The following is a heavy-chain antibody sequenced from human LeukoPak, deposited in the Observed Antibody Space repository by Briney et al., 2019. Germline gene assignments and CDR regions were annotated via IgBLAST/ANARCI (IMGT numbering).Heavy chain of an antibody. Sequence: SETLSLTCSVYGGSFSGYYWSWIRQPPGKGLEWIGEINHSGSTNYNPSLKSRVSISVDSSKNQFSLKVSSVAAADTAVYYCARGSDTAAGVYWGQGTLVTVSS. CDR3: ARGSDTAAGVY. D-gene: IGHD6-13*01. J-gene: IGHJ4*02. V-gene: IGHV4-34*01. CDR1: GGSFSGYY. CDR2: INHSGST.